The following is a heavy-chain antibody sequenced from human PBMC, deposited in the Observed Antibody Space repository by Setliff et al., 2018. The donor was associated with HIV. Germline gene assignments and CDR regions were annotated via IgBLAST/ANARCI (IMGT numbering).Heavy chain of an antibody. CDR2: IFPGGAT. Sequence: PSETLSLPCSVSGVSISSYYWSWIRHSPGKGLEWIGIIFPGGATNYNPSLTSRVTISVDTSKNHLFLKLTSVTTADTAVYFCAKSSPSIGYITDCWGQGAPVTVSS. CDR3: AKSSPSIGYITDC. CDR1: GVSISSYY. J-gene: IGHJ4*02. V-gene: IGHV4-59*01. D-gene: IGHD5-12*01.